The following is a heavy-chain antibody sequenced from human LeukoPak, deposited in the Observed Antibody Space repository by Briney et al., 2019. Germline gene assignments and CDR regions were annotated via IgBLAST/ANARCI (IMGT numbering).Heavy chain of an antibody. CDR2: IYYSGST. Sequence: SETLSLTCTVSGGSISSSSYYWGWIRQPPGKGLEWIGSIYYSGSTYYNPSLKSRVTISVDTSKNQFSLKLSSVTAADTAVYYCARRGYSYGYGLRSYNWFDPWGQGTLVTVSS. V-gene: IGHV4-39*01. J-gene: IGHJ5*02. CDR3: ARRGYSYGYGLRSYNWFDP. CDR1: GGSISSSSYY. D-gene: IGHD5-18*01.